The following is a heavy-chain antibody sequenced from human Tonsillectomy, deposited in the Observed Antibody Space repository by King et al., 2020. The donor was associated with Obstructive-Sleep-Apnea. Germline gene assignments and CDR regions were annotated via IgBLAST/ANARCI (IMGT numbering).Heavy chain of an antibody. CDR1: GYSFNSYW. V-gene: IGHV5-51*01. D-gene: IGHD1-1*01. J-gene: IGHJ1*01. Sequence: AQLVQSGAEVKKPGESLKISCKVSGYSFNSYWIGCVRQIPGKGREWVGIIYPGDSDDSYSPSFEGQVTISADNSIITVYLQWSSLKSSDTAMYYCARLKRPRENVNHWGQGTLVTVSS. CDR2: IYPGDSDD. CDR3: ARLKRPRENVNH.